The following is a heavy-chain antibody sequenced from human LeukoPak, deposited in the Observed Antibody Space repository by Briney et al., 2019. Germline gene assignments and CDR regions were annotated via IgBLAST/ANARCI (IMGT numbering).Heavy chain of an antibody. CDR3: ARFYGGNQKYYFDY. V-gene: IGHV4-39*01. D-gene: IGHD4-23*01. CDR1: GGSISTTSYY. J-gene: IGHJ4*02. Sequence: LETLSLACTVSGGSISTTSYYWGWIRQPPGKGLEWIGSIYYSGSTYYNPSLKSRVTISVDTSKNQFSLKLSSVTAADTAVYYCARFYGGNQKYYFDYWGQGTLVTVSS. CDR2: IYYSGST.